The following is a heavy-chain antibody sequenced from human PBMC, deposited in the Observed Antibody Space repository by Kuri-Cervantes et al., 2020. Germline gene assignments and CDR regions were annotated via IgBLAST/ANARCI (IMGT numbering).Heavy chain of an antibody. CDR2: ISYDGSNK. J-gene: IGHJ4*03. CDR1: GFIFSRYG. D-gene: IGHD5-18*01. CDR3: AKETTGDSYGNLDY. Sequence: GSLRLSWAASGFIFSRYGMHWVRQAPGKGLEWVAVISYDGSNKYYADSVKGRFIITRDNSKNTLYLQKNNLRAEDTAVYYCAKETTGDSYGNLDYWAQGTTVTVSS. V-gene: IGHV3-30*18.